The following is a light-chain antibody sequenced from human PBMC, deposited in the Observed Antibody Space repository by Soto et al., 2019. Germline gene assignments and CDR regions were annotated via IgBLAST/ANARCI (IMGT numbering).Light chain of an antibody. Sequence: EIQTTQAPSSLSSFVGTRFTVTDRTNPKLGNYVNTCQQKQGRAPKLLIYAATRLQSGVPSRFSGSGSGTDFTLTISGLLPEDVAIYYCQQTYNPPLTFGPGTNVDSK. CDR1: PKLGNY. CDR3: QQTYNPPLT. V-gene: IGKV1-39*01. CDR2: AAT. J-gene: IGKJ1*01.